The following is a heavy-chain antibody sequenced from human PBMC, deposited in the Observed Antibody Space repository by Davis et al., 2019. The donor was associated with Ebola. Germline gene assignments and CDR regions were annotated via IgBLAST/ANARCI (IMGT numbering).Heavy chain of an antibody. CDR3: ARGTTYYDFWSGYYPEGYYYYYMDV. V-gene: IGHV1-2*02. CDR2: INPNSGGT. Sequence: ASVKVSCKASGYTFTGYYMHWVRQAPGQGLEWMGWINPNSGGTNYAQKFQGRVTITADESTSTAYMELSSLRSEYTAVYYCARGTTYYDFWSGYYPEGYYYYYMDVWGKGTTVTVSS. D-gene: IGHD3-3*01. CDR1: GYTFTGYY. J-gene: IGHJ6*03.